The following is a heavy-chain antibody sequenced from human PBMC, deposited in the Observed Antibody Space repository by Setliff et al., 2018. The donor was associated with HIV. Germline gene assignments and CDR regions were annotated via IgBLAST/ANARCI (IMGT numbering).Heavy chain of an antibody. D-gene: IGHD3-16*01. CDR2: ISGTGGTT. Sequence: GGSLRLSCVASGITFSSCAMSWVRQAPGKGLEWVSAISGTGGTTNYADSVKGRFTISRDNSKNTLYLQMNSLRAEDTAVYYCANGADYFDYWGQGTLVTVS. CDR1: GITFSSCA. CDR3: ANGADYFDY. V-gene: IGHV3-23*01. J-gene: IGHJ4*02.